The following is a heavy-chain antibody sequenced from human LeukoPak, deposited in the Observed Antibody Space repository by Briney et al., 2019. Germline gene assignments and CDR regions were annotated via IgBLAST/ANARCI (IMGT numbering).Heavy chain of an antibody. CDR3: AKGYCSSTSCPTDY. J-gene: IGHJ4*02. CDR1: GFTFSSYA. V-gene: IGHV3-30*04. D-gene: IGHD2-2*01. CDR2: ISDDGSNK. Sequence: GRSLRLSCVASGFTFSSYAMHWIRQAPGKGVEWMAVISDDGSNKFYADSVKGRFTISRDNSKNTLYLQMNSLRAEDTAVYYCAKGYCSSTSCPTDYWGQGTLVTVSS.